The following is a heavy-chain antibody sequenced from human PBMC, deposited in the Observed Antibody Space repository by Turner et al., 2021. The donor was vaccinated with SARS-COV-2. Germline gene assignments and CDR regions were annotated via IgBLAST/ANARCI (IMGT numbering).Heavy chain of an antibody. J-gene: IGHJ3*02. CDR3: EKEIGLRYSGYDWTGAFDI. Sequence: EVQLVESGGGLVQPGRSLRLSCAASGFTFDDYALHWVRQAPGKGLEWVSGVSWNSGTIGYADSVKGRFTISRDNAKNSLYLQMNSLRAEDTALYYCEKEIGLRYSGYDWTGAFDIWGQGTMVTVSS. CDR1: GFTFDDYA. V-gene: IGHV3-9*01. D-gene: IGHD5-12*01. CDR2: VSWNSGTI.